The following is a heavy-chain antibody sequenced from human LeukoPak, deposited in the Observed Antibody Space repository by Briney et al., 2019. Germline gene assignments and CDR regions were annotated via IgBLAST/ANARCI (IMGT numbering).Heavy chain of an antibody. J-gene: IGHJ4*02. CDR2: MNPNSGNT. D-gene: IGHD6-6*01. V-gene: IGHV1-8*01. CDR3: ASEVEYSSSSSFDY. Sequence: ASVKVSCKASGYTFTSYDINWVRQAPGQGLEWMAWMNPNSGNTGYVQKFRGRLTMTRDTSIGTAYMELSRLRSDDTAVYYCASEVEYSSSSSFDYWGQGTLVTVSS. CDR1: GYTFTSYD.